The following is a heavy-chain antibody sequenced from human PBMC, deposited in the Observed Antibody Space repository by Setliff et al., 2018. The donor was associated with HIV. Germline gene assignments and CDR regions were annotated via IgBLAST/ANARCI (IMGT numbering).Heavy chain of an antibody. Sequence: GGSLRLSCAASGFTFSNAWMSWVRQAPGKGLEWVGRIKSKTDGGTTDYAVPVKGRFTISRDDSKDTLYLQMNSLKTEDTAVYYCVGRTIDYYYMDVWGKGTTVTVSS. J-gene: IGHJ6*03. CDR1: GFTFSNAW. V-gene: IGHV3-15*01. CDR2: IKSKTDGGTT. D-gene: IGHD1-26*01. CDR3: VGRTIDYYYMDV.